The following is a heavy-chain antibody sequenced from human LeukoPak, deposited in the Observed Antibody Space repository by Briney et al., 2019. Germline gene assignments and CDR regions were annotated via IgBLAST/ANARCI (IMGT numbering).Heavy chain of an antibody. D-gene: IGHD3-10*01. CDR3: ARDKLMVRGRGNWFDP. CDR2: ISYDGSNK. CDR1: GFTFSSYA. J-gene: IGHJ5*02. Sequence: RGSLRLSCAASGFTFSSYAMHWVRQAPGKGLEWVAVISYDGSNKYYADSVKGRFTISRDNSKNTLYLQMNSLRAEDTAVYYCARDKLMVRGRGNWFDPWGQGTLVTVSS. V-gene: IGHV3-30-3*01.